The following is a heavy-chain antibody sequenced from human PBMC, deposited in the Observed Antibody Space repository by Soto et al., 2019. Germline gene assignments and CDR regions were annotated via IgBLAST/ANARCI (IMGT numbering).Heavy chain of an antibody. CDR2: TSYDGSNK. CDR1: GFIFSSYA. CDR3: AREVALDWYFDL. J-gene: IGHJ2*01. Sequence: QVQLVESGGGVVQPGRSLRLSCAASGFIFSSYAMHWVRQAPGKGLEWVAVTSYDGSNKYYADSVKGRFTITRDNSKNPLYLQMNSLRAEDTAVYYCAREVALDWYFDLWGRGPLVTVSS. V-gene: IGHV3-30-3*01. D-gene: IGHD5-12*01.